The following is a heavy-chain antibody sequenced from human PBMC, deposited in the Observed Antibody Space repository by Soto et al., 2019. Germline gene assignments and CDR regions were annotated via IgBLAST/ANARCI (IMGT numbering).Heavy chain of an antibody. CDR1: GGTFSSYA. V-gene: IGHV1-69*13. CDR2: IIPIFGTA. Sequence: ASVKVTCKASGGTFSSYAISWVRQAPGQGLEWMGGIIPIFGTANYAQKFQGRVTITADESTSTAYMELSSLRSEDTAVYYCASRVADRYYYYYGMDVWGQGTTVTVSS. CDR3: ASRVADRYYYYYGMDV. J-gene: IGHJ6*02. D-gene: IGHD2-15*01.